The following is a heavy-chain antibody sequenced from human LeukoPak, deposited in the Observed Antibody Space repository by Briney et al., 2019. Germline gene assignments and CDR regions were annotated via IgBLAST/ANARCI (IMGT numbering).Heavy chain of an antibody. D-gene: IGHD2-2*01. CDR2: IYHSGST. Sequence: SETQSLTCTVSGYSISSGYYWGWIRQPPGKGLEWIGSIYHSGSTYYNPSLKSRVTISVDTSKNQFSLKLSSVTAADTAVYYCARAGVPAAGYYFDYWGQGTLVTVSS. V-gene: IGHV4-38-2*02. CDR3: ARAGVPAAGYYFDY. J-gene: IGHJ4*02. CDR1: GYSISSGYY.